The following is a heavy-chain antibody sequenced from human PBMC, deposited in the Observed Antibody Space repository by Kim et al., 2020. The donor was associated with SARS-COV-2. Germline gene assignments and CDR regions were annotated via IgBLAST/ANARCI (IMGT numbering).Heavy chain of an antibody. D-gene: IGHD6-6*01. CDR2: IYWDDDK. Sequence: SGPTLVNPTQTLTLTCTFSGFSLSTSGVGVGWIRQPPGKALEWLALIYWDDDKRYSPSLKSRLTITKDTSKNQVVLTMTNMDPVDTATYYCAHRLEYGSPGIAARVFDYWGQGTLVTVSS. CDR1: GFSLSTSGVG. V-gene: IGHV2-5*02. CDR3: AHRLEYGSPGIAARVFDY. J-gene: IGHJ4*02.